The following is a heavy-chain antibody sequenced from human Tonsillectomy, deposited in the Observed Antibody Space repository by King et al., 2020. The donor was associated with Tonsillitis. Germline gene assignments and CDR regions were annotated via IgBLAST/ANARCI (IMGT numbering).Heavy chain of an antibody. V-gene: IGHV3-7*01. CDR2: IRQDGSEA. D-gene: IGHD3-3*01. Sequence: VQLVESGGGLVQPGGSLRLSCAASGFTFSNYWMSWVRQAPGKGLEWVANIRQDGSEAFYVDSVKGRFTISRDNAKKSLYLQMNSLRAEDTAVYYCTSCWSVYSDYWGQGSLVTVSS. CDR3: TSCWSVYSDY. CDR1: GFTFSNYW. J-gene: IGHJ4*02.